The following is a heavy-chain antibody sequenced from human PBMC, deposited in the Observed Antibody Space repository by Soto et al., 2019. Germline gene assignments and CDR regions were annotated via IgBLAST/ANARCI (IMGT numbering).Heavy chain of an antibody. Sequence: ASVKVSCKASGYTFTSYGISWVRQAPGQGLEWMGWISAYNGNTNYAQKLQGRVTMTTDTSTSTAYTELRSLRSDDTAVYYCARDFVVATPNMDVWGKGTTVTVSS. J-gene: IGHJ6*03. CDR1: GYTFTSYG. V-gene: IGHV1-18*01. D-gene: IGHD2-21*01. CDR2: ISAYNGNT. CDR3: ARDFVVATPNMDV.